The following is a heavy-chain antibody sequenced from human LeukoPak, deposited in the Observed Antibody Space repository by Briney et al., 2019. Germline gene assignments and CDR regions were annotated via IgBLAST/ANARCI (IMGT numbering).Heavy chain of an antibody. J-gene: IGHJ4*02. V-gene: IGHV4-61*02. D-gene: IGHD3-3*01. CDR1: GGSISSGSYY. CDR3: ARGLIWSGYFDY. Sequence: PSETLSLTCTISGGSISSGSYYWSWIRQPAGRGLEWIGRIYTSGSTNYNPSLKSRVTISVDTSKSQFSLKLSSVTAADTAVYYCARGLIWSGYFDYWGQGTLVTVSS. CDR2: IYTSGST.